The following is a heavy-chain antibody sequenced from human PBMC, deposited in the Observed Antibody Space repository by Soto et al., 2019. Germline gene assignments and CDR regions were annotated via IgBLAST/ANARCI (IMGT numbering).Heavy chain of an antibody. J-gene: IGHJ4*02. Sequence: PGGSLRLSCASSGFTFSSYAMSWVRQAPGKGLEWVSAISGSGGSTYYADSVKGRFTISRDNSKNTLYLQMNSLRAEDTAVYYCAKDVTIAVAGHFDYWGQGTLVTVSS. CDR2: ISGSGGST. D-gene: IGHD6-19*01. CDR3: AKDVTIAVAGHFDY. CDR1: GFTFSSYA. V-gene: IGHV3-23*01.